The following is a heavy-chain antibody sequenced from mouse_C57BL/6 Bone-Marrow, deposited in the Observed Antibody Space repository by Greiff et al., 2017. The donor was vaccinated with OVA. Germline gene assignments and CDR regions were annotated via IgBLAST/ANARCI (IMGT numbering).Heavy chain of an antibody. CDR3: TGTGTVAY. CDR2: IRLKSDNYAT. Sequence: EVKLVESGGGLVQPGGSMKLSCVASGFTFSNYWMNWVRQSPEKGLEWVAQIRLKSDNYATHYAESVKGRFTISRDDSKSSVYLQMNNLRAEDTGIYYCTGTGTVAYWGQGTLVTVSA. J-gene: IGHJ3*01. D-gene: IGHD4-1*01. V-gene: IGHV6-3*01. CDR1: GFTFSNYW.